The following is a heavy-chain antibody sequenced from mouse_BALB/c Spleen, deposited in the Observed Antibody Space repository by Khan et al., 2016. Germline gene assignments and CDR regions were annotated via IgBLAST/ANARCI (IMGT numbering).Heavy chain of an antibody. CDR2: INTYTGEP. D-gene: IGHD2-3*01. Sequence: LVESGPELKKPGETVKISCKASGYTFTNYGMNWVKQAPGKGLKWMGWINTYTGEPTYADDFKGRFAFSLETSASTAYLQINNLKNEDTATYFCAREPFDGYPFAYWCQGTLVTVSA. CDR1: GYTFTNYG. V-gene: IGHV9-3-1*01. J-gene: IGHJ3*01. CDR3: AREPFDGYPFAY.